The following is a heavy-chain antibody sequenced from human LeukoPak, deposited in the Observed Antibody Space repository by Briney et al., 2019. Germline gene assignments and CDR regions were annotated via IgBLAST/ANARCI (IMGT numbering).Heavy chain of an antibody. CDR2: ISAYNGNT. Sequence: ASVKVSCKASGYTFTSYGISWVRQAPGQGLEWMGWISAYNGNTNYAQKLQGRVTMTTDTSTSTAYMELRSLGSDDTAVYYCARDDSSGWYVVTFDYWGQGTLVTVSS. CDR3: ARDDSSGWYVVTFDY. D-gene: IGHD6-19*01. J-gene: IGHJ4*02. V-gene: IGHV1-18*01. CDR1: GYTFTSYG.